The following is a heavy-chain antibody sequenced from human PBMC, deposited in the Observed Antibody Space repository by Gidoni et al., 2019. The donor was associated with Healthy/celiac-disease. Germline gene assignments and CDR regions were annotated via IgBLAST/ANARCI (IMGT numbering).Heavy chain of an antibody. CDR1: GFTFSSYG. D-gene: IGHD5-12*01. J-gene: IGHJ4*02. CDR2: IRYDGSNK. CDR3: ASGSGWLQWNY. Sequence: QVQLVESGGGVVQPGGSLRLSCAASGFTFSSYGMHWVRQAPGKGLEWGAFIRYDGSNKYYADSVKGRFTISRDNSKNTLYLQMNSLRAEDTAVYYCASGSGWLQWNYWGQGTLVTVSS. V-gene: IGHV3-30*02.